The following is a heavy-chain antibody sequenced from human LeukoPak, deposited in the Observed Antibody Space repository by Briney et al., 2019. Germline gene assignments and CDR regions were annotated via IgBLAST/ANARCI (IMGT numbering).Heavy chain of an antibody. V-gene: IGHV1-18*01. CDR2: ISAYNGNT. J-gene: IGHJ4*02. Sequence: ASVKVSCKASGYTFTSYGISWVRQAPGQGLEWMGWISAYNGNTNYAQKLQSRVTMTTDTSTSTAYMELRSLRSEDTAVYYCARGITIFGVVRHFVYWVQGTLVTVSS. CDR1: GYTFTSYG. CDR3: ARGITIFGVVRHFVY. D-gene: IGHD3-3*01.